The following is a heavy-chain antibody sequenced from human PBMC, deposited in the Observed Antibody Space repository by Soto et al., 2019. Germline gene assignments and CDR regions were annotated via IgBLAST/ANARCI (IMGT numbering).Heavy chain of an antibody. CDR3: ARDRQWLVGTYGMDV. CDR1: GGSISSYY. J-gene: IGHJ6*02. V-gene: IGHV4-59*01. CDR2: IYYSGST. Sequence: SETLSLTCTVSGGSISSYYWSWIRQPPGKGLEWIGYIYYSGSTNYNPSLKSRVTISVDTSKNQFSLKLSSVTAADTAVYYCARDRQWLVGTYGMDVWGQGTTVTVSS. D-gene: IGHD6-19*01.